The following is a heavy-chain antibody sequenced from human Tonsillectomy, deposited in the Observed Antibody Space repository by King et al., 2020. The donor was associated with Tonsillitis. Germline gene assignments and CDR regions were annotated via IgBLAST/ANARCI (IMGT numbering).Heavy chain of an antibody. D-gene: IGHD5-12*01. CDR2: IRFDGTNK. CDR1: GFTFNTYG. V-gene: IGHV3-30*02. Sequence: VQLVESGGGVVQPGGSLRLSCAASGFTFNTYGMHWVRQAPGKGLKWVAFIRFDGTNKYFADSVKGRFTISRDNSKNTLYLQMNSLRPEDTAVYYCAKPGPTSSDYDPSPVFDYWGQGTLVPVSS. CDR3: AKPGPTSSDYDPSPVFDY. J-gene: IGHJ4*02.